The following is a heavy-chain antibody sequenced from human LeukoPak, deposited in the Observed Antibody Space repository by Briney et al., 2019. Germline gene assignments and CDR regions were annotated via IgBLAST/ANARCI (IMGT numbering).Heavy chain of an antibody. J-gene: IGHJ4*02. Sequence: SETLSLTCTVSGGSISSYYWTWIRQAPVKGLEWIGYIYYSGNTNYNPSLNSRVTISLDTSRSQFSLKLSSVTVADTAVYYCASRARATAGGDYFDYWGQGTLVTVSS. CDR2: IYYSGNT. V-gene: IGHV4-59*08. D-gene: IGHD6-13*01. CDR3: ASRARATAGGDYFDY. CDR1: GGSISSYY.